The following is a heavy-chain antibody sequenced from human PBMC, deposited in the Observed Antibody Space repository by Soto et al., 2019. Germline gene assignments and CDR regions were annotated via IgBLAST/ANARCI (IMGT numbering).Heavy chain of an antibody. CDR2: MNPNSGNT. CDR1: GYPFTSYG. Sequence: ASVKVSCKASGYPFTSYGINWVRQATGQGLEWMGWMNPNSGNTGYAQKFQGRVTMTRNTSISTAYMELSSLRSEDTAVYYCARGRAGYCSSTSCYYDYWGQGTLVTVSS. D-gene: IGHD2-2*01. V-gene: IGHV1-8*01. CDR3: ARGRAGYCSSTSCYYDY. J-gene: IGHJ4*02.